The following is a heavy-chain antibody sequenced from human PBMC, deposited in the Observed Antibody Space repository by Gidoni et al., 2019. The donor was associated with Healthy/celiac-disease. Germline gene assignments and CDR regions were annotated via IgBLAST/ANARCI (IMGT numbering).Heavy chain of an antibody. CDR1: GGSISSGSYY. J-gene: IGHJ6*02. CDR3: ARPYSGSYLRRYYYYDMDV. D-gene: IGHD1-26*01. Sequence: QVQLQESGPGLVKPSQTLSLTCTVSGGSISSGSYYWSWIRQPAGKGLEWIGRIYTSGSTNYNPSLKSRVTISIDTSKNQFSLKLSSVTAADTAVYYCARPYSGSYLRRYYYYDMDVWGQGTTVTVSS. CDR2: IYTSGST. V-gene: IGHV4-61*02.